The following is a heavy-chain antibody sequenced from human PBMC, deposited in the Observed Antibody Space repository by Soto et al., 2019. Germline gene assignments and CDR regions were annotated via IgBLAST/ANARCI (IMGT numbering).Heavy chain of an antibody. J-gene: IGHJ4*02. V-gene: IGHV3-23*01. Sequence: EVQVLESGGGLVQPGGSLRLSCAASGFTLSSYSMSWVRQAPGKGLEWVSAISYGAGITYYADSVKGRFTISRDTSKNTLYLQMNSLRAGDTGVYYCAVTMVAATFDYWGQGTLVTVSS. D-gene: IGHD2-15*01. CDR1: GFTLSSYS. CDR2: ISYGAGIT. CDR3: AVTMVAATFDY.